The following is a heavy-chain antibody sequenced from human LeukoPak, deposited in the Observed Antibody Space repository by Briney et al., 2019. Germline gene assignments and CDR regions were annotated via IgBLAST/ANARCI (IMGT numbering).Heavy chain of an antibody. CDR2: IIGSSGDT. Sequence: GGCLRLACAASGFRFSNFAMSWVRQAPGKGLECVSLIIGSSGDTLYADSVKGRFTISRDISKNRLYLQMNSLRAEDTALYYCAKGAYDYIEMGYFDDWGQGTLVTVSS. CDR3: AKGAYDYIEMGYFDD. D-gene: IGHD5-12*01. J-gene: IGHJ4*02. V-gene: IGHV3-23*01. CDR1: GFRFSNFA.